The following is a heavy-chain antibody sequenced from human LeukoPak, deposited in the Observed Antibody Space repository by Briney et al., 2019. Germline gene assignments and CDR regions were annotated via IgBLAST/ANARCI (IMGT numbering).Heavy chain of an antibody. CDR3: ARDRSLGEQLEFDY. Sequence: SETLTLTCAVSGGSISSYYWSWIRQPPGKGLEWIGYIYYSGSTNYNPSLKSRVTISVDTSKNQFSLKLRSVTAADTAVYYCARDRSLGEQLEFDYWGQGTLVTVSS. CDR1: GGSISSYY. J-gene: IGHJ4*02. D-gene: IGHD6-13*01. CDR2: IYYSGST. V-gene: IGHV4-59*01.